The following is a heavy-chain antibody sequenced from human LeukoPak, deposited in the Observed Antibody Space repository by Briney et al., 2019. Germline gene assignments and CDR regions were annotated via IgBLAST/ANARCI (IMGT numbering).Heavy chain of an antibody. D-gene: IGHD2-15*01. J-gene: IGHJ4*02. CDR3: ARVSSIYCSGGSCYSYYFDY. V-gene: IGHV1-2*02. CDR2: INPNSGGT. CDR1: GYTFTGYY. Sequence: ASVKVSCKASGYTFTGYYMHWVRQAPGQGLEWMGWINPNSGGTNYAQKFQGRVTMTRDTSISTAYMELSRLRSDDTAVYYCARVSSIYCSGGSCYSYYFDYWGQGTLVTVSS.